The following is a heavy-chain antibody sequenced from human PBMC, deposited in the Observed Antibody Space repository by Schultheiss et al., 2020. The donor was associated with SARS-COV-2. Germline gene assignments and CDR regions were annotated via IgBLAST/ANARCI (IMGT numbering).Heavy chain of an antibody. CDR1: GGSISSYY. CDR2: IYHSGST. J-gene: IGHJ4*02. V-gene: IGHV4-59*04. CDR3: ATYYGDYTFDY. Sequence: SETLSLTCTVSGGSISSYYWSWIRQPPGKGLEWIGSIYHSGSTYYNPSLKSRVTISVDTSKNQFSLKLSSVTAADTAVYYCATYYGDYTFDYWGQGTLVTVSS. D-gene: IGHD4-17*01.